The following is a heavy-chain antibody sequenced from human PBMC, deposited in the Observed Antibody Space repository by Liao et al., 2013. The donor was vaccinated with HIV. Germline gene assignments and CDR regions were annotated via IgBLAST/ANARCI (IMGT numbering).Heavy chain of an antibody. CDR3: ARPSSDNVLRSLEWSY. CDR2: VYHSGST. D-gene: IGHD3-3*01. J-gene: IGHJ4*02. V-gene: IGHV4-59*01. CDR1: GGSISGY. Sequence: QVLLKESGPGLLKPSETLSLTCTVSGGSISGYWSWIRQSPEKGLEWIAYVYHSGSTVYNPSLQSRVTISVDTSKNQFSLRLNSVTPADTAVYFCARPSSDNVLRSLEWSYWGQGTLVTVSS.